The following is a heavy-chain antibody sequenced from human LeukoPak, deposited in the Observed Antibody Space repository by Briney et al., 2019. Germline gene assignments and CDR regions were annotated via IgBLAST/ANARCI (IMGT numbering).Heavy chain of an antibody. CDR3: AKRATISGTSYYFDY. Sequence: GGSLRLSCAASGFTFSSYSMYWVRQAPGRGLEWVSAIPGSGDRTYYADSVKGRFAISRDNSDNTLYLQTNSLRAEDTAVYYCAKRATISGTSYYFDYWGQGTLVTVSS. D-gene: IGHD5-12*01. CDR2: IPGSGDRT. CDR1: GFTFSSYS. V-gene: IGHV3-23*01. J-gene: IGHJ4*02.